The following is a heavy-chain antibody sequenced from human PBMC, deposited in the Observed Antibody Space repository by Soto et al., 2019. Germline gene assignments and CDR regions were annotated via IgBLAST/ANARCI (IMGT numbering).Heavy chain of an antibody. V-gene: IGHV1-69*02. Sequence: GASVKVSCKASGGTFSSYTISWVRQAPGQGLEWMGRIIPILGIANYAQKFQGRVTITADKSTSTAYMELSSLRSEDTAVYYCASSEVHYGYCSGGSCWFDPWGQGTLVTVSS. J-gene: IGHJ5*02. CDR1: GGTFSSYT. D-gene: IGHD2-15*01. CDR3: ASSEVHYGYCSGGSCWFDP. CDR2: IIPILGIA.